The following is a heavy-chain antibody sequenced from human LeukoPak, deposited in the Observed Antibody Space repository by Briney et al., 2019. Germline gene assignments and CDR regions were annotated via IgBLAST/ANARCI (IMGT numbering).Heavy chain of an antibody. V-gene: IGHV1-18*01. CDR1: GYTFTSYG. Sequence: ASVKVSCKASGYTFTSYGISWVRQAPGQGLEWMGWISAYNGNTNYAQKPQGRVTMTTDTSTSTAYMELRSLRSDDTAVYYCARHRALYSNYDYYYGMDVWGQGTTVTVSS. J-gene: IGHJ6*02. CDR3: ARHRALYSNYDYYYGMDV. CDR2: ISAYNGNT. D-gene: IGHD4-11*01.